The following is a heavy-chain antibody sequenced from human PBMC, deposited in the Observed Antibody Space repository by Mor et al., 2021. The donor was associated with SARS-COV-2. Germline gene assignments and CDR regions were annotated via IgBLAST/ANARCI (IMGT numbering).Heavy chain of an antibody. D-gene: IGHD1-1*01. CDR2: IHHRGNT. CDR3: ARGNNFKWDF. V-gene: IGHV4-4*02. Sequence: SPGQGLEMIGEIHHRGNTIYNPSLRSRVTISIDKPQNQVSLRVASVTAADTAIYYCARGNNFKWDFWGQGILVIVS. J-gene: IGHJ4*02.